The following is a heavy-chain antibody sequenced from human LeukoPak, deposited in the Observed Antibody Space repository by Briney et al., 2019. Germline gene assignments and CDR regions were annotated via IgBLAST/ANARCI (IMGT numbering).Heavy chain of an antibody. Sequence: ASGKVSCKASDYTFTSYGISWVRQAPGQGLEWMGWISAYNGNTNYAQKLQGRVTMTTDTSTSTAYMELRSLRSDDTAVYYCARGSVGYCSGGSCYLWFDPWGQGTLVTFSS. V-gene: IGHV1-18*01. D-gene: IGHD2-15*01. CDR2: ISAYNGNT. CDR1: DYTFTSYG. J-gene: IGHJ5*02. CDR3: ARGSVGYCSGGSCYLWFDP.